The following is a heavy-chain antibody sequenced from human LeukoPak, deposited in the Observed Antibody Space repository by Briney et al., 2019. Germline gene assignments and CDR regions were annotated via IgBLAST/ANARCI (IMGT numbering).Heavy chain of an antibody. CDR3: ARGVNCSSTSCYGDPYYFDY. V-gene: IGHV4-4*02. D-gene: IGHD2-2*01. J-gene: IGHJ4*02. CDR1: GGSISSSNW. Sequence: SETLSLTCAVSGGSISSSNWWSWVRQPPGKGLEWIGEIYHSGSTNYNPSLKSRVTISVDASENQFSLKLSSVTAADTAVYYCARGVNCSSTSCYGDPYYFDYWGQGTLVTVSS. CDR2: IYHSGST.